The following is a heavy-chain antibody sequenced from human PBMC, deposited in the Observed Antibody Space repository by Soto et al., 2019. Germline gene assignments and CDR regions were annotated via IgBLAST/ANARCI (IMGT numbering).Heavy chain of an antibody. Sequence: PGGSLRLSCAASGFTFSSYEMNWVRQAPGKGLEWVSYISSSGSTIYYADSVKGRFTISRDNAKNSLYLQMNSLRAEDTAVYYCARAISTTYFRFLEWWGYRYGMDVWGQGTTVTVSS. J-gene: IGHJ6*02. V-gene: IGHV3-48*03. CDR1: GFTFSSYE. CDR3: ARAISTTYFRFLEWWGYRYGMDV. CDR2: ISSSGSTI. D-gene: IGHD3-3*01.